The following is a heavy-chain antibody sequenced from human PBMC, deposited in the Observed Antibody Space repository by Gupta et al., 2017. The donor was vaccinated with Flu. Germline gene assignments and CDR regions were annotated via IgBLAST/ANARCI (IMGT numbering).Heavy chain of an antibody. J-gene: IGHJ4*02. CDR3: ARLRVGGTGFIDH. CDR1: S. V-gene: IGHV3-21*06. D-gene: IGHD6-19*01. Sequence: SMNWVRQAPGKGLEWVPSVNINSKYIFYADSVRGRFTISRDNVKNVLYLQMNSLRAEDTAVYYCARLRVGGTGFIDHWGQGALVTVSS. CDR2: VNINSKYI.